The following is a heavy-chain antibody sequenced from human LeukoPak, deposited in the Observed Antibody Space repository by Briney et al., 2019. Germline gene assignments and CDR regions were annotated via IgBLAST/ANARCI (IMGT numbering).Heavy chain of an antibody. CDR1: GFTFTRYW. Sequence: GGSLPLSCAASGFTFTRYWMHWVRQVPGKGLVWVSRINIDGTTTNYADSVKGRFTVSRDNAKNTLFLQLSSLRVEDTAVYYCARDSYEVGATFDYWGQGSLVTVSS. D-gene: IGHD1-26*01. CDR2: INIDGTTT. CDR3: ARDSYEVGATFDY. J-gene: IGHJ4*02. V-gene: IGHV3-74*01.